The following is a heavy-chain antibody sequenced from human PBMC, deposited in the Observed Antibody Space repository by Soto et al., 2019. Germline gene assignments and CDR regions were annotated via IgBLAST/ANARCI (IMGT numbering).Heavy chain of an antibody. V-gene: IGHV3-33*01. CDR3: ARDPSSVQLLTHWLEP. J-gene: IGHJ5*02. CDR1: GFXFSSYG. Sequence: GGSLXLSCAASGFXFSSYGLHWVRQAPGKGLEWVAVIWYDGSNKYYADSVKGRFTISRDNSKNTLYLQMNSLRAEDTAVYYCARDPSSVQLLTHWLEPWGQGTRVTVSS. CDR2: IWYDGSNK. D-gene: IGHD2-2*01.